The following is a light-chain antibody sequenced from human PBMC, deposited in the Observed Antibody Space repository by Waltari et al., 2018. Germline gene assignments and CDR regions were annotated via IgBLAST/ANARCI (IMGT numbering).Light chain of an antibody. J-gene: IGLJ2*01. V-gene: IGLV2-8*01. CDR1: SSDVGGYNY. CDR3: SSYAGNDNFVV. CDR2: EVS. Sequence: QSALTQPPSASGSPGQSVTISSTRTSSDVGGYNYVFWYQQHPGKAPKLMIYEVSKRPSGVPDRFSGSKSGNTASLTVSGLQAEDEADYYCSSYAGNDNFVVFGGGTKLTVL.